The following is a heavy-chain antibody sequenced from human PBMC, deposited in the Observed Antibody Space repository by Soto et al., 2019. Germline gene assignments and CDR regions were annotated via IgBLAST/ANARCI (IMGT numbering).Heavy chain of an antibody. J-gene: IGHJ4*02. CDR1: GGSISSSSYY. CDR3: ARQSSYSSSWYYFDY. V-gene: IGHV4-39*01. CDR2: IYYSGST. D-gene: IGHD6-13*01. Sequence: PSETLSLTCTVSGGSISSSSYYWGWIRQPPGKGLEWIGSIYYSGSTYYNPSLKSRVTISVDTSKNQFSLKLSSVTAADTAVYYCARQSSYSSSWYYFDYWGQGTLVTVSS.